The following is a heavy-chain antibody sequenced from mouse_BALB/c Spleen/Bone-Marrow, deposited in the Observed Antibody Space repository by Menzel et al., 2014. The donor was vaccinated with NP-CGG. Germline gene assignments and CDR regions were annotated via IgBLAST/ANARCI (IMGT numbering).Heavy chain of an antibody. CDR1: GYTFTSYW. J-gene: IGHJ2*01. CDR2: IYPGDGDT. Sequence: VQLQQSGAELARPGASVKLSCKASGYTFTSYWMHWVKQRPGQGLEWIGAIYPGDGDTRYTQKFKGKATLTADKSSSTAYMQLSSLASEDSAVYYCARGYPSDYWGQGTTLTVSS. CDR3: ARGYPSDY. D-gene: IGHD3-2*02. V-gene: IGHV1-87*01.